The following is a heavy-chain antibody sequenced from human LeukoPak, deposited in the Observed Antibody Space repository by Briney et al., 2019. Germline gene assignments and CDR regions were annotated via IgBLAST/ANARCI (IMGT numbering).Heavy chain of an antibody. V-gene: IGHV3-7*01. D-gene: IGHD3-22*01. Sequence: GGSLRLSCAASGFTFSSYWMSWVRQAPGKGLEWVANIKQDGGEKYYVDSVKGRFTISRDNAKNSLYLQMNSLRAEDTAVYYCARSDYYDSSGYNKPPLDYWGQGTLVTVSS. CDR1: GFTFSSYW. J-gene: IGHJ4*02. CDR3: ARSDYYDSSGYNKPPLDY. CDR2: IKQDGGEK.